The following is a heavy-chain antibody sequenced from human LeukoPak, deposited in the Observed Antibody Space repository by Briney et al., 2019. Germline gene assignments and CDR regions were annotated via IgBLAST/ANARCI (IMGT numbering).Heavy chain of an antibody. CDR1: GYTFTGYY. V-gene: IGHV1-2*02. D-gene: IGHD2-2*01. CDR3: AIDIVVVPAAPTMGGMDV. Sequence: EASVKFSCKASGYTFTGYYMHWVRQAPGQGLEWMGWINPNSGGTNYAKKFQGRVTMTRDTSISTASMELSRLRSDATAVYYCAIDIVVVPAAPTMGGMDVWGKGTTVTVSS. CDR2: INPNSGGT. J-gene: IGHJ6*04.